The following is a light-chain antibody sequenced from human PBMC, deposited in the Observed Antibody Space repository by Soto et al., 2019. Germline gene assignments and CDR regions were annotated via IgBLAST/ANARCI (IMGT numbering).Light chain of an antibody. CDR3: QRSYRSIS. CDR1: QSISAY. Sequence: DIQMTQSPSSLFASVGDRVTITCRASQSISAYLNWYQQRPGQAPRLLIYAATRLHSGVPSRFSGSGSGTDFTLTISSLQTEDFATYYCQRSYRSISFGQGTRLEMK. V-gene: IGKV1-39*01. CDR2: AAT. J-gene: IGKJ5*01.